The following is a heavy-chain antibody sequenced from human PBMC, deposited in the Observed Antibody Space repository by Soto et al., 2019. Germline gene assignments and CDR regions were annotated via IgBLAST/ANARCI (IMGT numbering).Heavy chain of an antibody. V-gene: IGHV4-31*03. Sequence: SETLSLTCTVSGGSISSGGYYWSWIRQHPGKGLEWIGYIYYSGSTYYNPSLKSRVTISVDTSKNQFSLKLSSVTAADTAVYYCARDHVAWNYDHYYYYGMDVWGQGTTVTVS. D-gene: IGHD1-7*01. J-gene: IGHJ6*02. CDR3: ARDHVAWNYDHYYYYGMDV. CDR2: IYYSGST. CDR1: GGSISSGGYY.